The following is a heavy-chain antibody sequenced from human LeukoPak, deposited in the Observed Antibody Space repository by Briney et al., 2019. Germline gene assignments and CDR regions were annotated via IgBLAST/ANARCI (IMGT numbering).Heavy chain of an antibody. CDR2: IYYSGST. D-gene: IGHD1-26*01. Sequence: SETLSLTCTVSGGSISSYYWSWIRQPPGKGLEWIGYIYYSGSTNYNPSLKSRVAMSLDTSKNQVSLYLTSVTAADTAMYFCARSFSEKFYFESWGQGTLVTVSS. CDR1: GGSISSYY. J-gene: IGHJ4*02. CDR3: ARSFSEKFYFES. V-gene: IGHV4-59*08.